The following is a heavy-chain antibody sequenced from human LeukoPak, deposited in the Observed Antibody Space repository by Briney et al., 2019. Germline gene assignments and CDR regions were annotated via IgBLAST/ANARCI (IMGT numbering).Heavy chain of an antibody. CDR2: VFYSGTT. D-gene: IGHD3-22*01. Sequence: SETLSLTCTVAVGSISGYYWNWIRQSPGKGLEWIGYVFYSGTTKYNPSLESRVTMSVDTSQNQFSLKLSSVTAADTAVYYCARHESSWYLYNRFDPWGQGTQVTVSS. V-gene: IGHV4-59*08. J-gene: IGHJ5*02. CDR3: ARHESSWYLYNRFDP. CDR1: VGSISGYY.